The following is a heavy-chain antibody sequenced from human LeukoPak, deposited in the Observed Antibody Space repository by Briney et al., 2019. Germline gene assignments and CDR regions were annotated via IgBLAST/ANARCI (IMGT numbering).Heavy chain of an antibody. CDR2: ITNTGSTV. J-gene: IGHJ3*01. CDR3: ARNMKFYSGSYYMRGDDAFDV. D-gene: IGHD3-10*01. CDR1: GFTFSDFF. V-gene: IGHV3-11*04. Sequence: NPGGSLRLSCAASGFTFSDFFMAWIRQLPGEGLEWIGHITNTGSTVYYGDSVRGRFTMSRDNAKNSLYLHMSSLRVEDTAVYYCARNMKFYSGSYYMRGDDAFDVWGQGIAVVVSS.